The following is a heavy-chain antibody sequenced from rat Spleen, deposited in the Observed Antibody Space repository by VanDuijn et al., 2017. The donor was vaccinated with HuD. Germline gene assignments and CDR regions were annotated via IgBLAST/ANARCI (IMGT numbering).Heavy chain of an antibody. CDR1: GFTFSDYN. J-gene: IGHJ2*01. V-gene: IGHV5-7*01. D-gene: IGHD1-9*01. Sequence: EVQLVESDGGLVQPGRSLKLSCAASGFTFSDYNMAWVRQAPKKGLEWVATISYDGSSTYYRDSVKGRFTISRDIANSTLYLRMNSLRSEDTATYYCTRGTYYRHWGQGVMVTVSS. CDR3: TRGTYYRH. CDR2: ISYDGSST.